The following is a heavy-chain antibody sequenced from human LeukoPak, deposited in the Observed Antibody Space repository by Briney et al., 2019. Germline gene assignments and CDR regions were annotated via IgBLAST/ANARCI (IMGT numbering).Heavy chain of an antibody. CDR1: GGTFSSYA. V-gene: IGHV1-69*13. Sequence: ASVKVSCKAFGGTFSSYAISWVRQAPGQGLEWMGGIIPIFGTANYAQKFQGRVTITADESTSTAYMELSSLRSEDTAVYYCARARDRWSRYAFDIWGQGTMVTVSS. J-gene: IGHJ3*02. CDR2: IIPIFGTA. CDR3: ARARDRWSRYAFDI. D-gene: IGHD4-23*01.